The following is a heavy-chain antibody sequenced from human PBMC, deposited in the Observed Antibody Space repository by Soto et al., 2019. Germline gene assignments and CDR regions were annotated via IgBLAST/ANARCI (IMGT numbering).Heavy chain of an antibody. V-gene: IGHV3-48*01. J-gene: IGHJ4*02. CDR2: ISSSSSTI. Sequence: PGGSLRLSCAASGFTFSSYSMNWVRQAPGKGLEWVSYISSSSSTIYYADSVKGRFTISRDNAKNSLYLQMNSLRAEDTAVYYCAREVVRSCSGGSCYGMDYWGQGTLVTVSS. CDR1: GFTFSSYS. CDR3: AREVVRSCSGGSCYGMDY. D-gene: IGHD2-15*01.